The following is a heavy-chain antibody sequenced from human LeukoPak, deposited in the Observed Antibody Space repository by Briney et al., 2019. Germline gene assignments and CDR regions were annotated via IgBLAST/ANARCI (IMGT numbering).Heavy chain of an antibody. V-gene: IGHV3-64*01. CDR1: GFTFSSYA. CDR2: ISSNGGGT. J-gene: IGHJ4*02. CDR3: ARSYSSGWYSYY. Sequence: PGGSLRLSCAASGFTFSSYAMHWVRQAPGKGLEYVSAISSNGGGTYYANSVKGRFTISRDNSKNTLYLQMGSLRAEDMAVYYCARSYSSGWYSYYWGQGTLVTVSS. D-gene: IGHD6-19*01.